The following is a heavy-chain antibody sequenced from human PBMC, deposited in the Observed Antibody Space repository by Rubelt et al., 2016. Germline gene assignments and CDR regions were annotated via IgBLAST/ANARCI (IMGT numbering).Heavy chain of an antibody. D-gene: IGHD3-3*01. CDR3: ARGPSYYDFWSGPQGY. Sequence: QVHLQESGPGLVKPSETLSLICSVSGSSISSGYYWGWIRQPPGKGLEWIGSIYHSGSTYYNPSLQSRVTISVDTSKNQFSLRMSSVTGEDTAVDYCARGPSYYDFWSGPQGYWGQGTLVTVSS. V-gene: IGHV4-38-2*02. CDR1: GSSISSGYY. CDR2: IYHSGST. J-gene: IGHJ4*02.